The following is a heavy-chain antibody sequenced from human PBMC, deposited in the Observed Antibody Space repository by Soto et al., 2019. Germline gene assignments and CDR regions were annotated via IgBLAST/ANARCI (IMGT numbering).Heavy chain of an antibody. D-gene: IGHD5-12*01. Sequence: QVQLVQSGAEVKKPGASVKVSCKASGYTFTSYYMHWVRQAPGQGLEWMGIINPSGGSTSYAQKCQGRVTMTRDTSTSTVYMELSSLRSEDTAVYYCARDAGRDGYNYYYYYGMDVWGQGTTVTVSS. V-gene: IGHV1-46*01. CDR2: INPSGGST. CDR1: GYTFTSYY. CDR3: ARDAGRDGYNYYYYYGMDV. J-gene: IGHJ6*02.